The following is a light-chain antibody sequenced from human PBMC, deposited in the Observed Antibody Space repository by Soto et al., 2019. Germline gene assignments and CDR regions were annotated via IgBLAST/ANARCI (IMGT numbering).Light chain of an antibody. CDR3: SSYTSSNPLYV. Sequence: QSVLTQPASVSGSPGQSITISCTGTSSDVGGYNYVSWYQQHPGKAPKLLIFEVNNRPSEVSDRFSGSKSGNTASLTISGLQADDEADYYCSSYTSSNPLYVFGSGTKLTVL. CDR2: EVN. J-gene: IGLJ1*01. V-gene: IGLV2-14*01. CDR1: SSDVGGYNY.